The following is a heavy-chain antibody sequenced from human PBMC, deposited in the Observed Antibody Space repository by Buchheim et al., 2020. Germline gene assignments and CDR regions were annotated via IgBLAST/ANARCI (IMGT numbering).Heavy chain of an antibody. CDR2: INPNSGGT. CDR1: GYTFTGYY. J-gene: IGHJ6*02. Sequence: QVQLVQSGAEVKKPGASVKVSCKASGYTFTGYYMHWVRQAPGQGLEWMGRINPNSGGTNYAQKFQGWVTMTRDTSISTAYMELSRLRSDDTAVYYCAREYYDFWSGYYSRSQYYYYGMDVWGQGTT. CDR3: AREYYDFWSGYYSRSQYYYYGMDV. D-gene: IGHD3-3*01. V-gene: IGHV1-2*04.